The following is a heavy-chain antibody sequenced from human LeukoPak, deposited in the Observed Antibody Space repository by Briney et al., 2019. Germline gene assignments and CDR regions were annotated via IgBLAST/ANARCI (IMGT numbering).Heavy chain of an antibody. J-gene: IGHJ3*02. CDR3: ARHDGSYRAFDI. Sequence: ASVKVSCKASGYTFTSYDINWVRQATGQGLEWMGWMNPNSGNTGYAQKFQGRVTITRNTSISTAYMELSSLRSEDTAVYYCARHDGSYRAFDIWGQGTMVTVSS. V-gene: IGHV1-8*03. D-gene: IGHD1-26*01. CDR1: GYTFTSYD. CDR2: MNPNSGNT.